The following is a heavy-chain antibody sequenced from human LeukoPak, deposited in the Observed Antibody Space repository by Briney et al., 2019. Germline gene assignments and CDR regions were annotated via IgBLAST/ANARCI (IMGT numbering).Heavy chain of an antibody. V-gene: IGHV4-61*08. CDR3: ARVDDSSVIDF. D-gene: IGHD3-22*01. J-gene: IGHJ4*02. Sequence: SETLSLTCTVSGGSISSGGYYWSWIRQHPGKGLEWIGYIYYSGRTNYNPSLKTRITISVDMSRNQFSLKLGSVTAADTAVYYCARVDDSSVIDFWGQGTLVSVSS. CDR1: GGSISSGGYY. CDR2: IYYSGRT.